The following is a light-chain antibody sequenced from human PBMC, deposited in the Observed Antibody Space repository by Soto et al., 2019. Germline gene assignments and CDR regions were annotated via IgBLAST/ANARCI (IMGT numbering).Light chain of an antibody. CDR3: AAWDDSMNGYV. Sequence: QSVLTQPPSASETPGQRVTISCSGSSSNIGSNTVNWYQQLPRTAPKLVVYSNKQRPSGVPDRFSGSKSGSSASLAISGLQSEDEADDDCAAWDDSMNGYVFGTGTNVTVL. V-gene: IGLV1-44*01. CDR2: SNK. J-gene: IGLJ1*01. CDR1: SSNIGSNT.